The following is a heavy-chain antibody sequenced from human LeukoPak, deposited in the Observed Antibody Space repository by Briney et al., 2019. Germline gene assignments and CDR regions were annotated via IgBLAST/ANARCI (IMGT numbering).Heavy chain of an antibody. D-gene: IGHD1-1*01. J-gene: IGHJ4*02. Sequence: SETLSLTCTVSGGSISSGGFYWSWIRQHPGKGLEWIGYIYYSGSTYYNPSLKSRVTISVDTSKNQFSLKLSSVTAADTAVYYCARPLFRGQLERLGFDYWGQGTLVTVSS. CDR2: IYYSGST. CDR3: ARPLFRGQLERLGFDY. CDR1: GGSISSGGFY. V-gene: IGHV4-31*03.